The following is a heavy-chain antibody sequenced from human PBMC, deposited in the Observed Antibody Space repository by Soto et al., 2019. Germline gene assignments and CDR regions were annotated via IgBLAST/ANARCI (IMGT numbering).Heavy chain of an antibody. CDR2: FNPEDGET. CDR1: GYTLTELS. Sequence: EASVKVSCKVSGYTLTELSMHWVRQAPGKGLEWMGGFNPEDGETIYAQKFQGRVTMTEDTSTDTAYMELSSLRSEDTAVYYCAATLGSRRGFDPWGQGTLVTVSS. CDR3: AATLGSRRGFDP. J-gene: IGHJ5*02. D-gene: IGHD6-13*01. V-gene: IGHV1-24*01.